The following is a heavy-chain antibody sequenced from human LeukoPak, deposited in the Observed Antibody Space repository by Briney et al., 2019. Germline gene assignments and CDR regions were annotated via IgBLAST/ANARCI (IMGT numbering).Heavy chain of an antibody. CDR3: ARGNSGYDYDY. Sequence: GASVKVSCKASGYTFTGYYMHWVRQAPGQGLEWMGWINPNSGGTNYAQKFQGRVTMTRDTSTSTAYMELRSLRSDDTAVYYCARGNSGYDYDYWGQGTLVTVSS. CDR2: INPNSGGT. CDR1: GYTFTGYY. V-gene: IGHV1-2*02. J-gene: IGHJ4*02. D-gene: IGHD5-12*01.